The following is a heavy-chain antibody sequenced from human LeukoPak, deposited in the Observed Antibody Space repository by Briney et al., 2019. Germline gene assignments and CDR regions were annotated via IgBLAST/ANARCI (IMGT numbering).Heavy chain of an antibody. CDR2: IWYDESNK. J-gene: IGHJ4*02. D-gene: IGHD6-13*01. CDR1: GFSSYG. Sequence: GWSLRLSCAASGFSSYGMHWVRQAPGKGLAWVAVIWYDESNKYYADSVKGRFTISRDNSRNTLYLQMNSLRAEDTAVYYCARDGFSSSWYGRALDYWGQGTLVTVSS. V-gene: IGHV3-33*01. CDR3: ARDGFSSSWYGRALDY.